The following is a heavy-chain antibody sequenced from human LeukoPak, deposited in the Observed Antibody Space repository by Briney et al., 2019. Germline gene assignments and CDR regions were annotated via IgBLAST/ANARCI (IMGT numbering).Heavy chain of an antibody. J-gene: IGHJ4*02. CDR1: GFTFDDYA. CDR2: ISWNSGSI. D-gene: IGHD2-2*01. V-gene: IGHV3-9*01. Sequence: SLRLSCAASGFTFDDYAMHWVRQAPGKGLEWVSGISWNSGSIGYADSVKGRFTISRDNAKNSLYLQMNSLRAEDTALYYCARVPAAIAPGLYYFDYWGQGTLVTVSS. CDR3: ARVPAAIAPGLYYFDY.